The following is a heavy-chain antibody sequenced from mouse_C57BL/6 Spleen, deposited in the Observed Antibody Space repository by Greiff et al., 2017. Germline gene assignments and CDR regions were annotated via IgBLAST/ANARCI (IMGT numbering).Heavy chain of an antibody. CDR1: GYTFTGYW. J-gene: IGHJ3*01. V-gene: IGHV1-9*01. CDR3: ANTRQLRLPAY. D-gene: IGHD3-2*02. Sequence: VKLVESGAELMKPGASVKLSCKATGYTFTGYWIEWVKQRPGHGLEWIGEILPGSGSTNYNEKFKGKATFTADTSSNTAYMQLSSLTTEDSAIYYWANTRQLRLPAYWGQGTLVTVSA. CDR2: ILPGSGST.